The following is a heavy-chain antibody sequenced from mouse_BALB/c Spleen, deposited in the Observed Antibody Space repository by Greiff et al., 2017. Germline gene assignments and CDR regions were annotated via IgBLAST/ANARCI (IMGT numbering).Heavy chain of an antibody. D-gene: IGHD1-1*01. CDR1: GFTFSSFG. Sequence: EVHLVESGGGLVQPGGSRKLSCAASGFTFSSFGMHWVRQAPEKGLEWVAYISSGSSTIYYADTVKGRFTISRDNPKNTLFLQMTSLRSEDTAMYYCARSITTEGFDYGGQGTTLTVSS. CDR3: ARSITTEGFDY. CDR2: ISSGSSTI. J-gene: IGHJ2*01. V-gene: IGHV5-17*02.